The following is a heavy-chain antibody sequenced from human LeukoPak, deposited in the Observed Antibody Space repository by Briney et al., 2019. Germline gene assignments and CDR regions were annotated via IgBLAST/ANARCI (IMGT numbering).Heavy chain of an antibody. CDR2: IKQDGSEK. D-gene: IGHD1-26*01. CDR1: GFTFSSYW. Sequence: GGSLRLSCAASGFTFSSYWMSWVRQAPGKGLEWVANIKQDGSEKYYVDSVEGRFTISRDNAKNSLYLQMNSLRAEDTAVYYCARGWGIVGEGLDYWGQGTLVTVSS. J-gene: IGHJ4*02. V-gene: IGHV3-7*01. CDR3: ARGWGIVGEGLDY.